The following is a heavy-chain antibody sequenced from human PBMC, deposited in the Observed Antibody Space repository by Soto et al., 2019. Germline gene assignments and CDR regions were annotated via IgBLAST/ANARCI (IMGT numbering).Heavy chain of an antibody. D-gene: IGHD3-22*01. CDR2: ISSNGGST. CDR3: VXYYYDSSGYYGLNAFDI. Sequence: PGGSLRLSCLASRFTFSSYAMHWVRQAPGKGLEYVSSISSNGGSTYYADSVKGRFTISRDNSKNTMYLQMSSLRAEDTAVYYCVXYYYDSSGYYGLNAFDIWGQGTMVTVSS. V-gene: IGHV3-64D*06. CDR1: RFTFSSYA. J-gene: IGHJ3*02.